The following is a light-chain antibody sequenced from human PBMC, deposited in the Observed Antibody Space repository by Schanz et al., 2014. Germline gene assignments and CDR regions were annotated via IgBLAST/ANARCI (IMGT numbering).Light chain of an antibody. CDR2: GAS. CDR3: QQYHNWPPWT. CDR1: QSVSTY. J-gene: IGKJ1*01. Sequence: EIVLTQSPGTLSLSPGERATLSCRASQSVSTYLAWYQQKPGQSPRLLIYGASTRATGIPDRFSGSGSGTDFTLTISRLEPEDFAVYYCQQYHNWPPWTFGQGTKVEIK. V-gene: IGKV3-20*01.